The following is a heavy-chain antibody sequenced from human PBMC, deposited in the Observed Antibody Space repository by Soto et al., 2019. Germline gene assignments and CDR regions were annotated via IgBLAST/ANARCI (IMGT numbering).Heavy chain of an antibody. D-gene: IGHD3-16*01. CDR2: IWYDGSNK. CDR1: GFTFSSYG. V-gene: IGHV3-33*01. Sequence: QVQLVESGGGVVQPGRSLRLSCAASGFTFSSYGMHWVRQAPGKGLEWVAVIWYDGSNKYYADSVKGRFTISRDNSKNTLYLKMNRMRAEDTAVYYCARGGDSYGMDVWGQGTTVTVSS. CDR3: ARGGDSYGMDV. J-gene: IGHJ6*02.